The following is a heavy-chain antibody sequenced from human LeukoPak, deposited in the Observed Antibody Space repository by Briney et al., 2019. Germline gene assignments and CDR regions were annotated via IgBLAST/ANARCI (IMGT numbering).Heavy chain of an antibody. CDR1: GFTFSSYE. Sequence: PGGSLRLSCAASGFTFSSYEMNWVRQAPGKGLEWVSYISSSGGSIYYADSVKGRFTSSRDNTKNSLYLQMNSLRAEDTAVYHCARGRIRFDYWGQGTLVTVSS. CDR3: ARGRIRFDY. J-gene: IGHJ4*02. V-gene: IGHV3-48*03. D-gene: IGHD2-21*01. CDR2: ISSSGGSI.